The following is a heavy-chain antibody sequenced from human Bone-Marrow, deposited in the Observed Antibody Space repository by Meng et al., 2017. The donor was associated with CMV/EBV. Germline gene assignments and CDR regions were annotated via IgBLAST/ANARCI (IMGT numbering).Heavy chain of an antibody. D-gene: IGHD2-2*01. V-gene: IGHV3-23*01. CDR2: ISGSGGSA. CDR3: AKDRCFSTSCPHDL. J-gene: IGHJ5*02. Sequence: GGSLRLSCAASGFSFSSYAMSWIRQAPGKGLEWVSGISGSGGSAYYADSVQGRFTISRDSSRNTLYPQMNSLRPEDTALYYCAKDRCFSTSCPHDLWGQGTLVTVSS. CDR1: GFSFSSYA.